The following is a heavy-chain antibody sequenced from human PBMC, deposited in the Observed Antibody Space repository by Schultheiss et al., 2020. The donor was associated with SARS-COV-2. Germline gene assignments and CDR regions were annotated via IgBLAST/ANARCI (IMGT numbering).Heavy chain of an antibody. D-gene: IGHD4-17*01. J-gene: IGHJ4*02. CDR3: AREEDYGDYYFDY. CDR1: GFTFSSYW. CDR2: VYSSGSA. V-gene: IGHV3-66*03. Sequence: GGSLRLSCAASGFTFSSYWMHWVRQAPGKGLEWVSVVYSSGSAYYADSVKGRFTISRDNSKNTVYLQMNSLRTEDTAMYHCAREEDYGDYYFDYWGQGTLVTVSS.